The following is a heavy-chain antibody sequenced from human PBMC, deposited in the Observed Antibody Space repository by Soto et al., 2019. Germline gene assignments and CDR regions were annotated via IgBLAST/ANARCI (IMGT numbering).Heavy chain of an antibody. V-gene: IGHV3-30*18. CDR1: GFTFSSYG. J-gene: IGHJ3*02. CDR3: AKTEQLGFWAFDI. D-gene: IGHD6-6*01. CDR2: ISYDGSNK. Sequence: GGSLRLSCAASGFTFSSYGMHWVRQAPGKGLEWVGVISYDGSNKYYADSVKSRFTISRDNSKNTLYLQTNSLRAEDTAVYYCAKTEQLGFWAFDIWGQGTMVTVSS.